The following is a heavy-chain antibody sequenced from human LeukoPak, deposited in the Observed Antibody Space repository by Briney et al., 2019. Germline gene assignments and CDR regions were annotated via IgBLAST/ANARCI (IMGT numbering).Heavy chain of an antibody. CDR1: GFIFKKYW. Sequence: GESLRLSCAASGFIFKKYWMNWVRQVPGKGLECLANIKEDGSETYYADSVKGRFTISRDNPKNLLFLQINSLRAEDTAVYYCARDLTPLIQLWPRSLDYNYGMDVWGQGTTVTVSS. CDR3: ARDLTPLIQLWPRSLDYNYGMDV. CDR2: IKEDGSET. D-gene: IGHD5-24*01. J-gene: IGHJ6*02. V-gene: IGHV3-7*01.